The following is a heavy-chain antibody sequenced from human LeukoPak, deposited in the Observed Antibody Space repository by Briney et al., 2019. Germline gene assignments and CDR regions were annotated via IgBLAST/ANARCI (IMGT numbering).Heavy chain of an antibody. J-gene: IGHJ4*02. V-gene: IGHV4-30-4*01. Sequence: PSETLSLTCTVSGGSISSGDYYWSCIRQPPGKGLECIGYIYYSGSTYYNPSLKSRVTISVDTSKNQFSLKLSSVTAADTAVYYCAPKGCSGGSCYFGYWGQGTLVTVSS. D-gene: IGHD2-15*01. CDR3: APKGCSGGSCYFGY. CDR2: IYYSGST. CDR1: GGSISSGDYY.